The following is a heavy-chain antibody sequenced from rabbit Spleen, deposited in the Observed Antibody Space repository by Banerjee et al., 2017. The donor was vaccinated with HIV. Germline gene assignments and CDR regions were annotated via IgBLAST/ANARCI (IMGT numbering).Heavy chain of an antibody. CDR3: ARDGAGSSYFNL. D-gene: IGHD8-1*01. Sequence: QLEESGGRLVQPGGSLTLSCKAFGFTISGYWMNWVRQAPGKGLEWIGYIDPVFGITYYANWVNGRFSISRENTQNTLYLQLNSLTAADTATYFCARDGAGSSYFNLWGPGTLVTVS. CDR1: GFTISGYW. V-gene: IGHV1S7*01. J-gene: IGHJ4*01. CDR2: IDPVFGIT.